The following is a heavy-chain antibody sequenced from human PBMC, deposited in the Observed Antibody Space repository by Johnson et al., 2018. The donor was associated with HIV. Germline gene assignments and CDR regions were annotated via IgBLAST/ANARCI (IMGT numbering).Heavy chain of an antibody. Sequence: VQLVESGGGVVQPGRSLRLSCAASVFTFSDYYMSWIRQAPGKWLEWVSYISSSGSTIYYADSVKGRFTISRDNAKNSLYLQMNSLRAEDTGVYYCARAQWLADDVFDVWGQGTMVTVSS. D-gene: IGHD6-19*01. CDR2: ISSSGSTI. CDR1: VFTFSDYY. J-gene: IGHJ3*01. V-gene: IGHV3-11*04. CDR3: ARAQWLADDVFDV.